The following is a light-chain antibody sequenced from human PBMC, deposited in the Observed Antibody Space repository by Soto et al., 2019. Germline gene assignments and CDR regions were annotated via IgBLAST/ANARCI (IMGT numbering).Light chain of an antibody. CDR2: DAS. CDR3: QQSYNSPYT. J-gene: IGKJ2*01. CDR1: QAINKN. Sequence: DIPMTQSPASLSASVGDRVTITCRASQAINKNLNWYRHKLGKAPELLIYDASDSQAGVPSRFSGRGSGADFTLIISGLQPEDFATYYCQQSYNSPYTFGQGTKLEIK. V-gene: IGKV1-39*01.